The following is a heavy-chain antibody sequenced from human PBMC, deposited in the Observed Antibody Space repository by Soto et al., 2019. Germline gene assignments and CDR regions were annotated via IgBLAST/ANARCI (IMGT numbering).Heavy chain of an antibody. J-gene: IGHJ3*02. D-gene: IGHD2-21*01. Sequence: GXSLRLSCAASGFTLSLSWLHWFRQGPVNRPVWVSRINSDGSITTYADSVKGRFTISRDNAKKTLYLQMNSLTAADTAVYYCARDLENCGGECSSAFDIWGQGTMVTVSS. CDR3: ARDLENCGGECSSAFDI. CDR1: GFTLSLSW. V-gene: IGHV3-74*01. CDR2: INSDGSIT.